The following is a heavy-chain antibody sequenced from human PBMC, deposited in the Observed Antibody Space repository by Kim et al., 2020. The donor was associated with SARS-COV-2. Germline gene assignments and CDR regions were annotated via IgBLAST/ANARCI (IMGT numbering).Heavy chain of an antibody. V-gene: IGHV1-18*01. J-gene: IGHJ6*02. CDR2: ISAYNGNT. CDR1: GYTFTSYG. D-gene: IGHD2-15*01. Sequence: ASVKVSCKASGYTFTSYGISWVRQAPGQGLEWMGWISAYNGNTNYAQKLQGRVTMTTDTSTSTAYMELRSLRSDDTAVYYCSRGASGYCSGGSCYSWNYYYGMDVWGQGTTVTVS. CDR3: SRGASGYCSGGSCYSWNYYYGMDV.